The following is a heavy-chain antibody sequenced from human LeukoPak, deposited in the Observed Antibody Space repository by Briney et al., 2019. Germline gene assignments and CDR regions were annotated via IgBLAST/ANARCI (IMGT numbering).Heavy chain of an antibody. J-gene: IGHJ6*02. V-gene: IGHV4-59*01. D-gene: IGHD3-10*01. Sequence: PSETLSLTCTVSGGSISSYYWSWIRQPPGKGLEWIGFIYYSGSANYNPSLRSRVTISVDTSKNQFSLKLSSVAAADTAVYYCARARKGGGSGSYYNYGMDVWGQGTTVTVSS. CDR3: ARARKGGGSGSYYNYGMDV. CDR2: IYYSGSA. CDR1: GGSISSYY.